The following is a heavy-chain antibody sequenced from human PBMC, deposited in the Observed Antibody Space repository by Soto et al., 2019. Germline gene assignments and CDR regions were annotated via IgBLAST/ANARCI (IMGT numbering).Heavy chain of an antibody. J-gene: IGHJ6*02. V-gene: IGHV3-11*05. CDR3: ARFWGAGDYYGMDV. D-gene: IGHD3-16*01. Sequence: QVQLVESGGGLVKPGGSLRLSCAASGFTFSDYYMSWIRQAPGKGLEWVSYISSSSSYTNYADSVKGRFTISRDNAKNSLYLQMNSLRAEDTAVYYCARFWGAGDYYGMDVWGQGTTVTVSS. CDR2: ISSSSSYT. CDR1: GFTFSDYY.